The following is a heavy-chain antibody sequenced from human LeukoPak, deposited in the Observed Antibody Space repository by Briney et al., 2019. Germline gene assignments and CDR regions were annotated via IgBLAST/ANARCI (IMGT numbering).Heavy chain of an antibody. CDR1: GYTFTDYY. CDR3: ARDSTYYYASGSSGPHYFDY. CDR2: INCNSGGT. J-gene: IGHJ4*02. D-gene: IGHD3-10*01. V-gene: IGHV1-2*02. Sequence: ASVKVSCKASGYTFTDYYFHWVRQAPGQGLEWMGWINCNSGGTNYAQKFQGRVTMTRDTSSNTVYMDLSRLTFDDTAVYYCARDSTYYYASGSSGPHYFDYWGQGALVTVSS.